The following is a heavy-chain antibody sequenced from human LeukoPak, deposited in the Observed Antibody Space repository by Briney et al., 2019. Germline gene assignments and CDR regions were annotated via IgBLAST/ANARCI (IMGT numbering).Heavy chain of an antibody. V-gene: IGHV3-48*03. CDR3: AELGITMIGGV. D-gene: IGHD3-10*02. CDR1: GFTFSSYE. CDR2: ISSSGSTI. Sequence: GESLRLSCAASGFTFSSYEMNWVRQAPGKGLEWDSYISSSGSTIYYADSVKGRFTISRDNAKNSLYLPMNSLRAEDTAVYYCAELGITMIGGVWGKGTTVTISS. J-gene: IGHJ6*04.